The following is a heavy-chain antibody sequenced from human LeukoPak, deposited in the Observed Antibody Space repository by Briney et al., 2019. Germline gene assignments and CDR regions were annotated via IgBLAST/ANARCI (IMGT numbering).Heavy chain of an antibody. CDR3: ARHMSSGTYPMDV. J-gene: IGHJ6*02. V-gene: IGHV4-59*08. CDR1: GVSISSHY. CDR2: IYYSGST. D-gene: IGHD1-26*01. Sequence: KPSETLSLTCTVSGVSISSHYWSWIRQPPGKGLEWIAYIYYSGSTNYNPSLQSRVTISVDTSKNQLSLKVSSVTAADTAVYYCARHMSSGTYPMDVWGQGTTVTVSS.